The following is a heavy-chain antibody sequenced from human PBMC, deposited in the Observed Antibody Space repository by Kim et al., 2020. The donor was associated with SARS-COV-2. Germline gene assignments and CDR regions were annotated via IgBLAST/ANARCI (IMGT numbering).Heavy chain of an antibody. V-gene: IGHV3-23*01. J-gene: IGHJ6*02. CDR2: ISGSGGST. CDR3: AKSPTSHGSGSYYRRGVYYYYGMDV. D-gene: IGHD3-10*01. Sequence: GGSLRLSCAASGFTFSSYAMSWVRQAPGKGLEWVSAISGSGGSTYYADSVKGRFTISRDNSKHTLYLQMNSLRAEDTAVYYCAKSPTSHGSGSYYRRGVYYYYGMDVWGQGTTVTVSS. CDR1: GFTFSSYA.